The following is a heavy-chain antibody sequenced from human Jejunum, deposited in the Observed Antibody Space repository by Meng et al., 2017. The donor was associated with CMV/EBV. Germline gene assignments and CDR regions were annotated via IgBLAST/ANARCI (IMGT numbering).Heavy chain of an antibody. CDR2: IDWDDDK. CDR1: SLTASGMG. V-gene: IGHV2-70*01. D-gene: IGHD3-22*01. Sequence: SLTASGMGVSWIRQPPGKALEWLAFIDWDDDKYYRASLKTRLTISRDTSKNQVVLTMTNMDPEDTATYYCARGYESSGFYPPFDYWGQGTLVTVSS. J-gene: IGHJ4*02. CDR3: ARGYESSGFYPPFDY.